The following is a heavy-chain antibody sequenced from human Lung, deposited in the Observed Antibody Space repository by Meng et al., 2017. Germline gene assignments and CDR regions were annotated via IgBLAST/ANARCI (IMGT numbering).Heavy chain of an antibody. CDR3: ARSQQWLDS. CDR2: TYYRSKWYN. Sequence: QVPLQQSGPGLVKPSQTLPLPWALSGDSVSGDSAAWNWIRQSPSRGLEWLGRTYYRSKWYNGYAVSVRSRITINPDTSKNQFSLQLNSVTPEDTAVYYCARSQQWLDSWGQGTLVTVSS. J-gene: IGHJ4*02. D-gene: IGHD6-19*01. CDR1: GDSVSGDSAA. V-gene: IGHV6-1*01.